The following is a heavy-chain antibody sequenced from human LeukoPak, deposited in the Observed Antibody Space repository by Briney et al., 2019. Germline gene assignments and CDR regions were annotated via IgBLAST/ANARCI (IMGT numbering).Heavy chain of an antibody. CDR1: GYSFTSYW. J-gene: IGHJ4*02. CDR2: IYPSDFDT. V-gene: IGHV5-51*01. CDR3: ARQGNNWYSFNY. Sequence: GESLKISCKGYGYSFTSYWIAWVRQMPGMGLEWMGSIYPSDFDTRYSPSFQGQVTISADKSISTAYLQWSSLKASDTAMYYCARQGNNWYSFNYWGQGTLVTVSS. D-gene: IGHD1-1*01.